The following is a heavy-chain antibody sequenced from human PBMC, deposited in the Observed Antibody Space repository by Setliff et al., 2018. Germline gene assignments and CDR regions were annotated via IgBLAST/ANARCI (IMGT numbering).Heavy chain of an antibody. V-gene: IGHV1-18*01. J-gene: IGHJ4*02. CDR2: ITNYNGKT. CDR3: ATRTHVTFSGVVTTV. Sequence: GASVKVPCQASGLTFTTFSISWVRQAPGQGLEWMGWITNYNGKTDYAQKFQDRVIFTTDTSTNTAYMELRNLRPDDKAIYYCATRTHVTFSGVVTTVWGQGSLVTVSS. D-gene: IGHD3-3*01. CDR1: GLTFTTFS.